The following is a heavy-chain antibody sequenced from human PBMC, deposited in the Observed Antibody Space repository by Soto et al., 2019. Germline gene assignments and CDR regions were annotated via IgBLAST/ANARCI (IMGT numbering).Heavy chain of an antibody. CDR1: GGSFSGYY. J-gene: IGHJ5*02. D-gene: IGHD3-9*01. V-gene: IGHV4-34*01. CDR3: ATRDEYYDILTGYPGSFDP. CDR2: INHSGST. Sequence: SETLSLTCAVYGGSFSGYYWSWIRQPPGKGLEWIGEINHSGSTNYNPSLKSRVTISVDTSKNQFSLKLSSVTAADTAVYYCATRDEYYDILTGYPGSFDPWGQRTLVTVSS.